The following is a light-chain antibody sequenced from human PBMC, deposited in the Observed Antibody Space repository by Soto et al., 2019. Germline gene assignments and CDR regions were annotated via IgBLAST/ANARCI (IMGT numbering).Light chain of an antibody. CDR3: QQYASFLRT. J-gene: IGKJ1*01. CDR1: QSVSSSY. Sequence: EIVLTQSPGTLSMSAGERATLSCRASQSVSSSYLAWYQQKPGQAPRLLIYGASRRATGIPDRFSGSGSGTDFTLTISRLEPEDFAVYYCQQYASFLRTFGQGTTVEIK. CDR2: GAS. V-gene: IGKV3-20*01.